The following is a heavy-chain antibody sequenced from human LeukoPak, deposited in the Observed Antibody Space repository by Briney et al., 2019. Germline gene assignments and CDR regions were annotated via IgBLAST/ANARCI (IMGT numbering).Heavy chain of an antibody. D-gene: IGHD3-10*01. Sequence: ASVKVSCKASGYTFTSYDINWVRQATGQGLEWMGWMNPNSGNTGYAQKFQGRVTMTRNTSISTAYMELSSLRSEDTAVYYCARRASMVRGAMPKNWFDPWGQGTLVTVSS. V-gene: IGHV1-8*01. CDR3: ARRASMVRGAMPKNWFDP. CDR2: MNPNSGNT. J-gene: IGHJ5*02. CDR1: GYTFTSYD.